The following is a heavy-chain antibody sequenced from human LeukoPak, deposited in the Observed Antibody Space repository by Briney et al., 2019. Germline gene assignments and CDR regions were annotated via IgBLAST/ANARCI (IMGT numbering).Heavy chain of an antibody. Sequence: GGSLRLSCAASGFTFSSYGMHWVRQAPGKGLEWVAVISYDGSNKYYADSVKGRFTISRDNSKNTLYLQMNSLRAEDTAVYYCASTNVYSSSWYGGHYFDYWGQGTLVTVSS. J-gene: IGHJ4*02. CDR2: ISYDGSNK. CDR3: ASTNVYSSSWYGGHYFDY. D-gene: IGHD6-13*01. V-gene: IGHV3-30*19. CDR1: GFTFSSYG.